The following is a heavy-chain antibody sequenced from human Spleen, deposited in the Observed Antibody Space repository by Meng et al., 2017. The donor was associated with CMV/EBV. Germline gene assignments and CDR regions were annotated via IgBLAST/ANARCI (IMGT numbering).Heavy chain of an antibody. V-gene: IGHV1-2*02. D-gene: IGHD7-27*01. CDR3: ARDNNWGPDY. CDR1: GYTFTDYY. J-gene: IGHJ4*02. CDR2: INPNSGDT. Sequence: ASVKVSCKASGYTFTDYYMHWVRQAPGQGLEWMGWINPNSGDTNHPHKFQGRVTLTRDTSINTGYMELTRLTSDDTAVYYCARDNNWGPDYWGQGTLVTVSS.